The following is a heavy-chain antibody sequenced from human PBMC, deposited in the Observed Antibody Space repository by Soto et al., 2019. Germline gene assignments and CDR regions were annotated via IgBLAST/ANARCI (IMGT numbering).Heavy chain of an antibody. CDR2: ISSDGSDK. Sequence: QVQLVESGGGVVQPGRSLRLSCAASGFTFSNFGMHWGRQAPCKGLEWVAAISSDGSDKYYSDSVKGRFTISRDNSKTTLFLQMISLRVEDTAVYYCVKGSDVARQELDYWGQGTLVTVSS. CDR3: VKGSDVARQELDY. V-gene: IGHV3-30*18. D-gene: IGHD3-3*01. CDR1: GFTFSNFG. J-gene: IGHJ4*02.